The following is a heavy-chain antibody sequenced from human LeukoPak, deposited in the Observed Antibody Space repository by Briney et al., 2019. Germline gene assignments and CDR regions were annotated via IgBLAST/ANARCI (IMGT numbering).Heavy chain of an antibody. CDR1: GPSISSYY. J-gene: IGHJ4*02. CDR2: IYYSGRT. D-gene: IGHD4-11*01. Sequence: SETLSLTCTVSGPSISSYYGSWIRQPPGKGLEWIGYIYYSGRTTSNPSLKTRVTISVDTSKNQFSLKLSSVTAADAAVYYCARARASRGGLYYSNYVFDYWGQGTLVTVSS. CDR3: ARARASRGGLYYSNYVFDY. V-gene: IGHV4-59*01.